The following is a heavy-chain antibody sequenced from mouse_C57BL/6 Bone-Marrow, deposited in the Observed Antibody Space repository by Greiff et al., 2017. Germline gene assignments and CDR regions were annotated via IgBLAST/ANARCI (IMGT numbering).Heavy chain of an antibody. Sequence: EVKLMASGPGLVKPSQTLSLTCSVTGYSITSDYWNWIRQFPGSKLEYMGYISYSGSTYSTPSLKSRISITRDTSKNQYDLQLNSVTTEDTATYFWARNYYGRGFVDDWGQGTTLTVSS. CDR1: GYSITSDY. CDR3: ARNYYGRGFVDD. J-gene: IGHJ2*01. CDR2: ISYSGST. D-gene: IGHD1-1*01. V-gene: IGHV3-8*01.